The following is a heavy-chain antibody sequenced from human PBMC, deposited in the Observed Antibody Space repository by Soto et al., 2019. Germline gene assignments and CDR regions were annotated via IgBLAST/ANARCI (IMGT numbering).Heavy chain of an antibody. CDR1: GFTFSSFG. J-gene: IGHJ6*02. CDR3: ARCVPPYYDSVGYYCDSFHI. D-gene: IGHD3-22*01. CDR2: ISYDGSNE. Sequence: GGSLRLSCAVSGFTFSSFGMHWVSQAPGKGLEWVAHISYDGSNEHYVDSVKGRFTTSRDNAKNSLYLQMNSLRAEDTAVYYCARCVPPYYDSVGYYCDSFHIWGQGPTVTVSS. V-gene: IGHV3-30*03.